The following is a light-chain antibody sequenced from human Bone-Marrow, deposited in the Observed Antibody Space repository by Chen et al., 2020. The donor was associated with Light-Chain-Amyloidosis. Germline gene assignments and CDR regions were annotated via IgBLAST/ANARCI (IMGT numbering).Light chain of an antibody. J-gene: IGLJ3*02. V-gene: IGLV6-57*01. CDR3: QSYQGSSQGV. Sequence: NFMLTQPHSVSESPGKTVIISCNRSSGSIATNYVQWYQQRPGSSHTTVIYEDDQRPSGVPDRFSGSIDRSSNSASLTISGLKTEDEADYYCQSYQGSSQGVFGGGTKLTVL. CDR1: SGSIATNY. CDR2: EDD.